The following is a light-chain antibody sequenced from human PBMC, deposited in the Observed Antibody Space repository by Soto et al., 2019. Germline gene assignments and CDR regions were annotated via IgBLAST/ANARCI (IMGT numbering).Light chain of an antibody. Sequence: QSALTPPASVSGSPGQSITISCTGTSSDVGSYNYVSWYQQHPGKAPKIMIYEVSNRPSGVSDRFSGSKSGNTASLTISGLQAEDEADYYCSSYTSTATRVFGGGTKVTVL. J-gene: IGLJ3*02. CDR1: SSDVGSYNY. CDR3: SSYTSTATRV. CDR2: EVS. V-gene: IGLV2-14*01.